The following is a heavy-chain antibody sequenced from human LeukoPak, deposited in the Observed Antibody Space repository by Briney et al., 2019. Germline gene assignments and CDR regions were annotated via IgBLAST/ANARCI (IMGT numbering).Heavy chain of an antibody. V-gene: IGHV3-7*01. CDR2: IKQDRSEK. CDR1: GFTFSSYW. Sequence: PGGSLRLSCAASGFTFSSYWMTWVRQAPGKGLEWVANIKQDRSEKYYEDSVKGRFTISRDNAKNSLYLQMNSLRAEDTAVYYCARGSYGSGSYYQNYWGQGTLVTVSS. D-gene: IGHD3-10*01. J-gene: IGHJ4*02. CDR3: ARGSYGSGSYYQNY.